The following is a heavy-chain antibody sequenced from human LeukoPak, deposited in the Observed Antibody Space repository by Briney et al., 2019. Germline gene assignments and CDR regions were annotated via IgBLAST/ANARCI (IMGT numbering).Heavy chain of an antibody. D-gene: IGHD1-7*01. CDR2: VYTSGST. CDR3: ARLITGTTTAFDI. CDR1: GGSISGYY. J-gene: IGHJ3*02. Sequence: PSETLSLTCSVSGGSISGYYWTWTRQPAGKGLEWIGRVYTSGSTHYNPSLKTRLTMSVDTSKNQFSLKLNSVTAADTAVYYCARLITGTTTAFDIWGQGTVVTVSS. V-gene: IGHV4-4*07.